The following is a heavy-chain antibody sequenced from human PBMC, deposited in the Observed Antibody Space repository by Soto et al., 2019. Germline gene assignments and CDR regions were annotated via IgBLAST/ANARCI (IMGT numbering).Heavy chain of an antibody. CDR3: ARPSSGYVQH. V-gene: IGHV5-51*01. CDR1: GYSFTTYW. J-gene: IGHJ1*01. Sequence: PGESLKISCKGSGYSFTTYWIGWVRQMPGKGLEWMGIIYPGDSDTRYSPSFQGQVTISADRSINTAYLHRSSLKASDTAMYYCARPSSGYVQHWGQGTLVTVSS. CDR2: IYPGDSDT. D-gene: IGHD3-22*01.